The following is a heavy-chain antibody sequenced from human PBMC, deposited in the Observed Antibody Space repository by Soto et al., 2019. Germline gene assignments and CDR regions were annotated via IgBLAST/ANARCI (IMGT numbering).Heavy chain of an antibody. J-gene: IGHJ3*02. Sequence: EVQLLESGGGLVQPGGSLKLSCAASGFTFSSYAMSWVRQAPGKGLEWVSAIIGSGGSTYYADSVKGRFTISRDNSQNTLSLQMNSLRAEDTAVYYCAKFFQYYNILTVCEDTDAFDIWGQGTMVTVSS. CDR3: AKFFQYYNILTVCEDTDAFDI. CDR1: GFTFSSYA. V-gene: IGHV3-23*01. CDR2: IIGSGGST. D-gene: IGHD3-9*01.